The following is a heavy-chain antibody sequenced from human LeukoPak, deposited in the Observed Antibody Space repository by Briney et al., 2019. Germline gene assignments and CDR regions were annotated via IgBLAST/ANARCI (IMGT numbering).Heavy chain of an antibody. D-gene: IGHD2-15*01. CDR1: GYSFASYW. J-gene: IGHJ4*02. CDR3: ARREXXXXXSCSLDY. V-gene: IGHV5-51*01. Sequence: GESLKISCKGSGYSFASYWISWVRQMPGKGLEWMGIIYPSDSDTRYSPSFQGQVTISADKSINTAYLQWSSLKASDTAMYYCARREXXXXXSCSLDYWGQGTLVTVSS. CDR2: IYPSDSDT.